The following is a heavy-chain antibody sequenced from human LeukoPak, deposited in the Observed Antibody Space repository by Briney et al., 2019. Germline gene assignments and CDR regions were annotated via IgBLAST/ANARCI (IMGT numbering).Heavy chain of an antibody. CDR3: ARVMRVGAVDY. D-gene: IGHD1-26*01. J-gene: IGHJ4*02. CDR1: GFTFSSYS. Sequence: GGSLRLSCAASGFTFSSYSMNWVRQAPGKGLEWVSSISSSSSYIYYADSVKGRFTISRDNAKNSLYLQMNSLRAEDTAVYYCARVMRVGAVDYWGQGTLVTVSS. CDR2: ISSSSSYI. V-gene: IGHV3-21*01.